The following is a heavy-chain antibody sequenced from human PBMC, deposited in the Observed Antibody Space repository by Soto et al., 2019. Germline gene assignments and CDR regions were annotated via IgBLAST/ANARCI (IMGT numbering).Heavy chain of an antibody. V-gene: IGHV4-59*01. J-gene: IGHJ6*02. CDR2: IYYSGST. Sequence: SETLSLTSINSGCSISIYYWSWIRQPPGKGLEWIGYIYYSGSTNYNPSLKSRVTISVDTSKNQFSLKLSSVTAADTAVYYCARSRDYDGMDVWGQGTTVT. CDR3: ARSRDYDGMDV. CDR1: GCSISIYY.